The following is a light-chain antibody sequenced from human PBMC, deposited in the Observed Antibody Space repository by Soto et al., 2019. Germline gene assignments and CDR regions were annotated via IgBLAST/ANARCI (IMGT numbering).Light chain of an antibody. Sequence: DIQLTQSPSFLSASVGDRVTITCRASQGISSYLAWYQQKPGKAPKLLIYAASTLQSGVPSRFSDSGSGTEFTLTISSLQPEDFATYYCQQLNSYITFGQGTRLEIK. CDR3: QQLNSYIT. CDR2: AAS. J-gene: IGKJ5*01. V-gene: IGKV1-9*01. CDR1: QGISSY.